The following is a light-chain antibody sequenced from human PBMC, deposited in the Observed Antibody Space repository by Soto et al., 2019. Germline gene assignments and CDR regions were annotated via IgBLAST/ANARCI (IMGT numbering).Light chain of an antibody. Sequence: EIVLTQSPATLSLSPGERATLSCRASQSVSSYLAWYQQKPGQAPRLLIYDTSNRATGIPARFSGSGSGTDFTLTISSLVPEDFAVYYCQQRSKWPYTFGQGTK. J-gene: IGKJ2*01. CDR2: DTS. V-gene: IGKV3-11*01. CDR1: QSVSSY. CDR3: QQRSKWPYT.